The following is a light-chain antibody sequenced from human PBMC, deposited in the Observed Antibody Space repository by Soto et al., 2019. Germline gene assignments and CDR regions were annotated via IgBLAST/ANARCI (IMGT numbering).Light chain of an antibody. J-gene: IGLJ2*01. V-gene: IGLV2-14*03. CDR1: SSDVGGYNF. Sequence: QSALTQPASVSGSPGQSITISCTGTSSDVGGYNFVSWYQQHPGKAPRLMIFDVDNRPSGVSTRFSGSKSGNTASLTISGLQAEYEADYYCCSYSGSSTIVVFGGGTKVTVL. CDR2: DVD. CDR3: CSYSGSSTIVV.